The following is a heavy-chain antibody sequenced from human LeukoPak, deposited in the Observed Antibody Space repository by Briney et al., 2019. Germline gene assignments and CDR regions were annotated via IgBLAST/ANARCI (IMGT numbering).Heavy chain of an antibody. V-gene: IGHV3-30*01. J-gene: IGHJ4*02. D-gene: IGHD2-15*01. CDR2: ISYDGSNK. CDR1: GFTFSSYA. Sequence: GRSLRLSCAASGFTFSSYAMHWVRQAPGQGLEWVAVISYDGSNKYYADSVKGRFTISRDNSENTLYLQMNSMRAEDTAVYYCAKDASIVVVVAALRHWGPGTLVTVSS. CDR3: AKDASIVVVVAALRH.